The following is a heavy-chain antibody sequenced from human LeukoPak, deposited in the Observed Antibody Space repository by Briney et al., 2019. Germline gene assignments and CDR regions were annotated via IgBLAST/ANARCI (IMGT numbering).Heavy chain of an antibody. CDR2: ISWNSGSI. CDR1: GFTFDDYA. Sequence: GRSLRLSCAASGFTFDDYAMHWVRQAPGKGLEWVSGISWNSGSIGYADSVKGRFTISRDNAKNSLYLQMNSLRAEDTALYYCAKDGEGFDYWGQGTLVTVSS. CDR3: AKDGEGFDY. D-gene: IGHD3-10*01. V-gene: IGHV3-9*01. J-gene: IGHJ4*02.